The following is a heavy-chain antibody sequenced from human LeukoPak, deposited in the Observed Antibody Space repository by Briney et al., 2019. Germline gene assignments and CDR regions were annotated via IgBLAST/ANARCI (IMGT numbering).Heavy chain of an antibody. D-gene: IGHD3-16*02. CDR2: ISGSGGST. CDR1: GFTFSSYA. J-gene: IGHJ4*02. Sequence: GGSLRLSCAASGFTFSSYAMTWVRQAPGKGLEWVSIISGSGGSTSYADSVKGRFTISRDNAKNSLYLQMNSLRAEDTAVYYCARDSSPGYYDYVWGTYPRYWGQGTLVTVSS. CDR3: ARDSSPGYYDYVWGTYPRY. V-gene: IGHV3-23*01.